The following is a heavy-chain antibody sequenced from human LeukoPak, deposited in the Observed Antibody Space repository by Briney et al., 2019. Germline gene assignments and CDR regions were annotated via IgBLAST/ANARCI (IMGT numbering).Heavy chain of an antibody. V-gene: IGHV3-21*04. Sequence: GGSLRLSCVVSGFTFSSYHMNWVRQAPGKGLEWVSSISTSRNYIYYADSVTGRFTISRDNSKNTLYLQMNSLRAEDTAIYYCAKNGDRGAYCTGGTCYPYFYYYMDVWGKGTTVTI. CDR2: ISTSRNYI. J-gene: IGHJ6*03. CDR3: AKNGDRGAYCTGGTCYPYFYYYMDV. D-gene: IGHD2-15*01. CDR1: GFTFSSYH.